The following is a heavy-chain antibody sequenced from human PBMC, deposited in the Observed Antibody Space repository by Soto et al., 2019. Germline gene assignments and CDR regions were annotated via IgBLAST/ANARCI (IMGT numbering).Heavy chain of an antibody. CDR2: ISSSSSTI. V-gene: IGHV3-48*01. CDR3: ARERVEGVTGTTGGYYMDV. J-gene: IGHJ6*03. CDR1: GFTFSSYS. D-gene: IGHD1-20*01. Sequence: GGSLRLSCAASGFTFSSYSMNWVRQAPGKGLEWVSYISSSSSTIYYADSVKGRFTISRDNAKNSLYLQMNSLRAEDTAVYYCARERVEGVTGTTGGYYMDVWGKGTTVTVSS.